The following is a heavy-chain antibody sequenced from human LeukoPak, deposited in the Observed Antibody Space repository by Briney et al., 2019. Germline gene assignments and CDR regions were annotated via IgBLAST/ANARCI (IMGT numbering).Heavy chain of an antibody. CDR2: IYTSGST. Sequence: SGTLPLTCTVSGGSISSYYWSWIRQPAGKGLEWIGRIYTSGSTNYNPSLKSRVTMSVDTSKNQFSLKLSSVTAADTAVYYCARDLTVTTSAFDIWGQGTMVTVSS. CDR3: ARDLTVTTSAFDI. CDR1: GGSISSYY. D-gene: IGHD4-17*01. V-gene: IGHV4-4*07. J-gene: IGHJ3*02.